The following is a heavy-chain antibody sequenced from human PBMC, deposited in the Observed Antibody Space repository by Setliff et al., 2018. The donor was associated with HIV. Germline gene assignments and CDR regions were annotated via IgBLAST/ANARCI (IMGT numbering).Heavy chain of an antibody. V-gene: IGHV2-70*11. Sequence: QTLTLTCTFSGFSLSTSGVCVSWIRQPPGKALEWLARIDWDDDKTYNTSLKTRLTISKDTSKNQVVFTMTNMDPVDTATYYCARHTGYSSGWWYFDYWGQGILVTVSS. CDR2: IDWDDDK. J-gene: IGHJ4*02. D-gene: IGHD6-19*01. CDR3: ARHTGYSSGWWYFDY. CDR1: GFSLSTSGVC.